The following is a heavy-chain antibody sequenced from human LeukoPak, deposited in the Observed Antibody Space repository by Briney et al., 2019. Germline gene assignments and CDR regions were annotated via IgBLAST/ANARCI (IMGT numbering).Heavy chain of an antibody. CDR2: IYYSGST. J-gene: IGHJ4*02. D-gene: IGHD6-13*01. CDR3: ARQSSNWYTDVY. V-gene: IGHV4-39*01. Sequence: PGGSLRLSCAASGFIFSRYWMSLVRQGPGKGLEWIGTIYYSGSTYYNPSLKSRVTISVDTSKNQFSLKLTSVTAADTAVYYCARQSSNWYTDVYWGQGALVTVSS. CDR1: GFIFSRYW.